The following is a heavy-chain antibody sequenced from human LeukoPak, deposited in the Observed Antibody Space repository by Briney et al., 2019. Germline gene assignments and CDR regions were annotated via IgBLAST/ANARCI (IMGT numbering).Heavy chain of an antibody. CDR3: ARDGDIVVVVAGQYFDY. J-gene: IGHJ4*02. CDR1: GYSISSGYY. Sequence: SETLSLTCAVSGYSISSGYYWGWIRQPPGKGLEWIGSIYHSGSTYYNPSLKSRATISVDTSKNQFSLKLSSVTAADTAVYYCARDGDIVVVVAGQYFDYWGQGTLVTVSS. V-gene: IGHV4-38-2*02. CDR2: IYHSGST. D-gene: IGHD2-15*01.